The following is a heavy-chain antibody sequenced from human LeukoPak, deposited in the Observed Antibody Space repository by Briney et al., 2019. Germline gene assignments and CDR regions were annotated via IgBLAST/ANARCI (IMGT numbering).Heavy chain of an antibody. D-gene: IGHD6-13*01. CDR3: AKGPGRYSSSWLRFDY. J-gene: IGHJ4*02. CDR2: ISYDGSNK. Sequence: GGSLRLSCAASGFTFSSYTMNWVRQAPGKGLEWVAVISYDGSNKYYADSVKGRFTISRDNSKNTLYLQMNSLRAEDTAVYYCAKGPGRYSSSWLRFDYWGQGTLVTVSS. V-gene: IGHV3-30*18. CDR1: GFTFSSYT.